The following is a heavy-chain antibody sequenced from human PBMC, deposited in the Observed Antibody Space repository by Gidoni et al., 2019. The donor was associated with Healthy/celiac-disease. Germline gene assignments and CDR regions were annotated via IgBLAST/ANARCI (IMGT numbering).Heavy chain of an antibody. D-gene: IGHD3-3*01. Sequence: QVQLQQWGAGLLKPSETLSLTCAVYGGSFSGYYWSWIRQPPGKGLEWIGEINHSGSTNYNPSLKSRVTISVDTSKNQFSLKLSSVTAADTAVYYCARDETYYDFWSGYNYYYYGMDVWGQGTTVTVSS. CDR1: GGSFSGYY. CDR2: INHSGST. CDR3: ARDETYYDFWSGYNYYYYGMDV. V-gene: IGHV4-34*01. J-gene: IGHJ6*02.